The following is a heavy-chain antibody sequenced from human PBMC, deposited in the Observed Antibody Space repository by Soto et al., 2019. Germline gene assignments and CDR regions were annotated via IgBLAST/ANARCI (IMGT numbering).Heavy chain of an antibody. CDR2: TSGDGRIM. CDR1: GFTFSSYP. D-gene: IGHD6-25*01. CDR3: ARGRAAYYFDY. Sequence: GGSLRLSCAASGFTFSSYPMHWVRQAPGKGLEHVSSTSGDGRIMYYLDSVKGRFTISRDNSKNTLYLQMGSLSTEDMAVYYCARGRAAYYFDYWGQGALVTVSS. V-gene: IGHV3-64*02. J-gene: IGHJ4*02.